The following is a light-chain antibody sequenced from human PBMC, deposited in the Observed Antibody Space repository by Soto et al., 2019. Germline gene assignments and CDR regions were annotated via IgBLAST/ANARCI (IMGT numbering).Light chain of an antibody. V-gene: IGKV1D-12*01. CDR1: QDISSW. CDR3: QQANSFPPIM. Sequence: DIQMTQSPSSVSASIGDTVTITCRASQDISSWLAWYQQKPGKAPKLLIYAASNLQSGVPSRFCGSGSGTEFTLTISSLQPEDFAAYYCQQANSFPPIMFGQGTRLEVK. CDR2: AAS. J-gene: IGKJ5*01.